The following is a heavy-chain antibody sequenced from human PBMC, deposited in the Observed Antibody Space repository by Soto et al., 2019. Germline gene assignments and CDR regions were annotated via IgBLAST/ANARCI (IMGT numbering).Heavy chain of an antibody. Sequence: SETLALTCAVYGGSFSGYYWSWIRQPPGKGLEWIGEINHSGSTNYNPSLKSRVTISVDTSKNQFSLKLSSVTAADTAVYYCERGRFIGFWSGSVRPYYFDYWGQGTLVTXSS. J-gene: IGHJ4*02. CDR3: ERGRFIGFWSGSVRPYYFDY. CDR2: INHSGST. CDR1: GGSFSGYY. V-gene: IGHV4-34*01. D-gene: IGHD3-3*01.